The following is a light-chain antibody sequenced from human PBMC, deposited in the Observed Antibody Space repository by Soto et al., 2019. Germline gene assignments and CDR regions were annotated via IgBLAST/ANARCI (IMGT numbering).Light chain of an antibody. CDR3: QQYGTSGT. Sequence: EILLTQSPCTLSLSPGERAPLSCRASQSVSNNYLAWCQQKPGHAPSLLIYGASNRATGIPDRFSGSGSGTDFTLTISRLEPEDFAVYYCQQYGTSGTFGQGTKVDIK. J-gene: IGKJ1*01. CDR2: GAS. CDR1: QSVSNNY. V-gene: IGKV3-20*01.